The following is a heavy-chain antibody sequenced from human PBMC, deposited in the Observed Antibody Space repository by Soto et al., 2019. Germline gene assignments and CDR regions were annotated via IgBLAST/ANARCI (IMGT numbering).Heavy chain of an antibody. CDR2: INPSGGST. J-gene: IGHJ4*02. CDR1: GYTFTSYY. D-gene: IGHD5-12*01. V-gene: IGHV1-46*01. CDR3: ARDSGWLQLRAATNDY. Sequence: ASVKFSCKASGYTFTSYYMHWVRQAPGQGLEWMGIINPSGGSTSYAQKFQGRVTMTRDTSTSTVYMELSSLRSEDTAVYYCARDSGWLQLRAATNDYWGQGTLVTVSS.